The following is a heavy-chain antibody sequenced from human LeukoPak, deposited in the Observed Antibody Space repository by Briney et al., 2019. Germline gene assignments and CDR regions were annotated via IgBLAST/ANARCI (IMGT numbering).Heavy chain of an antibody. CDR1: GYTFTSYD. V-gene: IGHV1-8*01. CDR2: MNPNSGNT. CDR3: ARVAYGSGGYPFDY. D-gene: IGHD3-22*01. Sequence: ASVKVSCKASGYTFTSYDINWVRQATGQGLEWMGWMNPNSGNTGYAQKFQGRVTMTRNTSISTAYMELSSLRSEDTAVYYCARVAYGSGGYPFDYWGQGTLVTVSS. J-gene: IGHJ4*02.